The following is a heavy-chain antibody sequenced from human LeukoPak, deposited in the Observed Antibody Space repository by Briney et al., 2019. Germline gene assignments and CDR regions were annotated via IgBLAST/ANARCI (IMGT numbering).Heavy chain of an antibody. Sequence: PSETLSLTCTVSGGSISSGGYYWSWIRQPPGKGLEWIGYIYHSGSTYYNPSLKSRVTISVDRSKNQFSLKLSSVTAADTAVYYCARYSGSYRVGNDYWGQGTLVTVSS. J-gene: IGHJ4*02. D-gene: IGHD1-26*01. CDR3: ARYSGSYRVGNDY. CDR2: IYHSGST. CDR1: GGSISSGGYY. V-gene: IGHV4-30-2*01.